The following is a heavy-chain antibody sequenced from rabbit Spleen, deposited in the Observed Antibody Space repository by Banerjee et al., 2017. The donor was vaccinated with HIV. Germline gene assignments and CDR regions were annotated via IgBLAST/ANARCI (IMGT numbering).Heavy chain of an antibody. CDR3: VREVAAKFGL. CDR2: IDPIFHIS. CDR1: GFDFSSYG. D-gene: IGHD4-1*01. J-gene: IGHJ4*01. V-gene: IGHV1S7*01. Sequence: QSLEESGGGLVQPGGSLKLSCKASGFDFSSYGVSWVRQAPGKGLEWIGYIDPIFHISTYATWVNGRFTISRDNAQNTVFLQMTSLTAADTATYFCVREVAAKFGLWGPGTLVTVS.